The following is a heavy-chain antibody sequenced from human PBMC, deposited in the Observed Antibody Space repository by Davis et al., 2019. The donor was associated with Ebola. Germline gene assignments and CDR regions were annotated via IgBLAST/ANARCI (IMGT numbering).Heavy chain of an antibody. V-gene: IGHV3-7*01. CDR3: AKTIVVGAARHFDY. D-gene: IGHD1-26*01. CDR2: IKQDGSEK. CDR1: GFTFSSYW. Sequence: GESLKISCAASGFTFSSYWMNWVRQAPGKGLEWVANIKQDGSEKYYVDSVKGRFTISRDNAKNSLFLQMNSLRVEDTAVYYCAKTIVVGAARHFDYWGQGTLVTVSS. J-gene: IGHJ4*02.